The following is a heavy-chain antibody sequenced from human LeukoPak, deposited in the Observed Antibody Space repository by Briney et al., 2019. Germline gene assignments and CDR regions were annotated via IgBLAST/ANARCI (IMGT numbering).Heavy chain of an antibody. CDR2: ISHTGST. CDR3: ASGGLVVVVAYGFDF. Sequence: SETLCLTCTVSNGPITSTKWWSWVRQPPGKGLEWIEEISHTGSTNYKPSLNSRVTMSVDKSKNQLSLNLKSVTAAGTALYYCASGGLVVVVAYGFDFWGRGTAVTVSS. V-gene: IGHV4-4*02. D-gene: IGHD2-21*01. J-gene: IGHJ3*01. CDR1: NGPITSTKW.